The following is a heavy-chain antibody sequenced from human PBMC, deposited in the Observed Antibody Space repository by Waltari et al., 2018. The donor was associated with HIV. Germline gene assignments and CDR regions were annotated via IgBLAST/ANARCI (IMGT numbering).Heavy chain of an antibody. V-gene: IGHV4-34*02. CDR2: IDHTGTS. CDR3: VRGFGNYGFYFDY. Sequence: QVHLPQWGSGLLKPSGTLSLPCAVYGGSFSRYYWTWIRQSPGRGLEWMGEIDHTGTSTYNPSLKGRVTMSVDTSKNQFSLTLKSVTAADTAVYYCVRGFGNYGFYFDYWGQGKLVSVSS. J-gene: IGHJ4*02. CDR1: GGSFSRYY. D-gene: IGHD3-16*01.